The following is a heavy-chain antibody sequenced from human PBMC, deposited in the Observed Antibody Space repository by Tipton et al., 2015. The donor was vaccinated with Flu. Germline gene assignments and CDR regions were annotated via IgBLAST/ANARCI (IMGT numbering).Heavy chain of an antibody. CDR3: ARGSGSGTYVIFDY. CDR1: GASISSGSFY. V-gene: IGHV4-61*02. CDR2: LYTAGGT. D-gene: IGHD3-10*01. Sequence: TLSLTCTVSGASISSGSFYWTWLRQPAGKGLEWIGRLYTAGGTTYNSSLKSRVTTSLDTPKNQFSLSLNSVTAADTAVYYCARGSGSGTYVIFDYWGPGTLVTVSS. J-gene: IGHJ4*02.